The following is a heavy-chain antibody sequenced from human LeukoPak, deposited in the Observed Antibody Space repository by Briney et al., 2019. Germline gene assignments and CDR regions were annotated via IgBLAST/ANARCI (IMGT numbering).Heavy chain of an antibody. D-gene: IGHD5-12*01. CDR2: IIAYNGDT. CDR3: ARAGGGYDDY. Sequence: ASVKVSCKASGYTFTNYDISWVRQAPGQGLEWMGWIIAYNGDTNYAQKVQDRVTMTTDTSTSTAYMELRSLRSDDTALYYCARAGGGYDDYWGQGTLVTVSS. CDR1: GYTFTNYD. J-gene: IGHJ4*02. V-gene: IGHV1-18*04.